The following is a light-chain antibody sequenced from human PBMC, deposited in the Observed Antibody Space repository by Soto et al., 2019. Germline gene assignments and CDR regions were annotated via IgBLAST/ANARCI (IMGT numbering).Light chain of an antibody. Sequence: ESVLTQSPGTLSLSPGERATLSCRASQSVSSSFLAWYQQKVGQAPRLLIYGASSRATGIPDRFSGSGSGTDFTLTISRLEPEDFAVYYCQQYGSSPRTFGQGTRLQL. V-gene: IGKV3-20*01. J-gene: IGKJ5*01. CDR1: QSVSSSF. CDR3: QQYGSSPRT. CDR2: GAS.